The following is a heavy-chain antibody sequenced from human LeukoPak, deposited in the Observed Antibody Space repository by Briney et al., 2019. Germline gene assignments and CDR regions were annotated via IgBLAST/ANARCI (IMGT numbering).Heavy chain of an antibody. V-gene: IGHV3-30*02. CDR2: IRYDGSNK. CDR1: GFTFSSYG. D-gene: IGHD1-26*01. CDR3: AKDLPAWVQIRYNWFDP. J-gene: IGHJ5*02. Sequence: PGGSLRLSWAASGFTFSSYGMHWVRQAPGKGLEWVAFIRYDGSNKYYADSVKGRFTISRDNSKNTLYLQMNSLRAEDTAVYYCAKDLPAWVQIRYNWFDPWGQGTLVTVSS.